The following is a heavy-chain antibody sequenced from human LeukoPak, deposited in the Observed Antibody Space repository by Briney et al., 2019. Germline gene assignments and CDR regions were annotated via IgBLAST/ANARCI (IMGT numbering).Heavy chain of an antibody. CDR2: IHSGGST. V-gene: IGHV3-66*02. D-gene: IGHD6-13*01. Sequence: AGSLRLSCAASGFTVSSNYMSWVRQASGKGLEWVSVIHSGGSTYYADSVKCRFTISRDNSKNTLYLQMNSLRAEDTAVCQRAREGRSWPRDFKQWGQRHGVTVSS. CDR3: AREGRSWPRDFKQ. J-gene: IGHJ1*01. CDR1: GFTVSSNY.